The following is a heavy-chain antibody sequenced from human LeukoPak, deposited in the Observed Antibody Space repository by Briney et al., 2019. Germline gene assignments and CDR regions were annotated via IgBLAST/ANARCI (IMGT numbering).Heavy chain of an antibody. J-gene: IGHJ4*02. CDR3: TRSTLYSHAIDY. V-gene: IGHV3-53*01. D-gene: IGHD5-18*01. Sequence: GGSLRLSCAASGFNVGSNYITWVRQAPGKGLEWVSVIYSGGATFYADSVRGRFTISRDIYENTVYLQMSSLRVEDTAVYYCTRSTLYSHAIDYWGRGTLVTVSS. CDR2: IYSGGAT. CDR1: GFNVGSNY.